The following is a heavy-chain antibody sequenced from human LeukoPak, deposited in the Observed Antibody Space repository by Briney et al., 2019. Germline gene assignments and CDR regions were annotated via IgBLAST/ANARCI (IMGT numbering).Heavy chain of an antibody. CDR2: MNPNSGNT. Sequence: ASVKVSCKASGYTFTSCDINWVRQATGQGLEWMGWMNPNSGNTGYGQSFQGRITMTRDISIGTAYTELSNLTSEDTAIYYCTRGSSGRRENWGQGTLVTVSA. J-gene: IGHJ4*02. CDR1: GYTFTSCD. V-gene: IGHV1-8*01. D-gene: IGHD6-19*01. CDR3: TRGSSGRREN.